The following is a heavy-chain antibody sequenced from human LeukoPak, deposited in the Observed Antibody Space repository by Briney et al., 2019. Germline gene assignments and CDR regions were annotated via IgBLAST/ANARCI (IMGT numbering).Heavy chain of an antibody. D-gene: IGHD3-22*01. Sequence: SETLSLTCTVSGASISSYYWSWIRQPPGKGLEWIGYIYYSGSTNYNPSLKSRVTISVDTSKNQFSLKLSSVTAADTAVYYCARDLYYYDSSGTDAFDIWGQGTMVTVSS. J-gene: IGHJ3*02. V-gene: IGHV4-59*01. CDR2: IYYSGST. CDR3: ARDLYYYDSSGTDAFDI. CDR1: GASISSYY.